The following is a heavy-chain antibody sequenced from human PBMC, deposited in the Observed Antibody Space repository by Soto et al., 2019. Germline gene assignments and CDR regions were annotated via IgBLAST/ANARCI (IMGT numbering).Heavy chain of an antibody. CDR1: GFTVSSNY. V-gene: IGHV3-66*01. J-gene: IGHJ5*02. CDR3: ARGYNWNYYNWFDP. CDR2: IYSGGST. Sequence: GGSLRLSCAASGFTVSSNYMSWVRQAPGKGLEWVSVIYSGGSTYYADSMKGRFTISRDNSKNTLYLQMNSLRAEDTAVYYCARGYNWNYYNWFDPWGQGTLVTVSS. D-gene: IGHD1-7*01.